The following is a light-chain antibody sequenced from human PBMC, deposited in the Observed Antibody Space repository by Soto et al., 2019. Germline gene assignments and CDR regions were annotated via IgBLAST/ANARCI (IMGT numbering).Light chain of an antibody. V-gene: IGKV3-15*01. CDR2: GAS. J-gene: IGKJ4*01. Sequence: EIVMTQSPATLSVSPGERATLSCSASQSVYSTLAWYQQKPGQAPRLLIYGASTRATGIPARFSGTGSATEFTLTISSLQSEDSAVYYCQQYNKWPLTFGGGTKVEIK. CDR1: QSVYST. CDR3: QQYNKWPLT.